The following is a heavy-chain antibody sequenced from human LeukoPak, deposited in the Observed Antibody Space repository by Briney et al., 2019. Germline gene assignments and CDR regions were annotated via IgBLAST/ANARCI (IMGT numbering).Heavy chain of an antibody. Sequence: SETLSLTCTVSGGSISSYYWGWIRQPPGKGLEWIGSIYYSGSTYYNPSLKSRVTISVDTSKNQFSLKLSSVTAADTAVYYCARSEWAVAGDFDYWGQGTLVTVSS. V-gene: IGHV4-39*01. CDR3: ARSEWAVAGDFDY. J-gene: IGHJ4*02. CDR1: GGSISSYY. D-gene: IGHD6-19*01. CDR2: IYYSGST.